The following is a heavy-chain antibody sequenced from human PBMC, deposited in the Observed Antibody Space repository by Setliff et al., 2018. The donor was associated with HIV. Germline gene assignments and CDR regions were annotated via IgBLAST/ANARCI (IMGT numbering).Heavy chain of an antibody. J-gene: IGHJ4*02. CDR3: TTAPSIHCSSASCYPRQV. V-gene: IGHV3-30*04. CDR1: GFTFSTSA. CDR2: ISYDGNIK. D-gene: IGHD2-2*01. Sequence: PGGSLRLSCAASGFTFSTSAMHWVRQAPGKGLEWVAVISYDGNIKYYADSVKGRFTISRDNSKTTLYVQMNSLRAEDTAVYYCTTAPSIHCSSASCYPRQVWGQGTLVTVSS.